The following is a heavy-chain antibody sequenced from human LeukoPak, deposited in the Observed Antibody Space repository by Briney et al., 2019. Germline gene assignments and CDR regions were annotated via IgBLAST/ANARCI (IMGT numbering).Heavy chain of an antibody. CDR3: ARDAIAAAGTYGMDV. Sequence: GGSLRLSCAASGFTFSSYWMSWVRQAPGKGLEWVANIKQDGSEKYYVDSVKGRFTISRDNAKNSLYLQMNSLRAEDTAVYYCARDAIAAAGTYGMDVWGKGTTVTVSS. CDR2: IKQDGSEK. CDR1: GFTFSSYW. V-gene: IGHV3-7*03. J-gene: IGHJ6*04. D-gene: IGHD6-13*01.